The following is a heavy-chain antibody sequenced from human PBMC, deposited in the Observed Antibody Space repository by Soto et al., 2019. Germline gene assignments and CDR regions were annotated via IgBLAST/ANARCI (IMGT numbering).Heavy chain of an antibody. D-gene: IGHD4-17*01. CDR1: GGTFSSYA. J-gene: IGHJ2*01. V-gene: IGHV1-69*01. CDR2: IIPIFGTA. Sequence: QVQLVQSGAEVRKHGSSVKVSCKASGGTFSSYAISWVRQAPGQGLEWMGGIIPIFGTANYAQKFQGRVTITADESTSTAYMELSSLRSEDTAVYYCARGATVVSYYWYFDLWGRGTLVTVSS. CDR3: ARGATVVSYYWYFDL.